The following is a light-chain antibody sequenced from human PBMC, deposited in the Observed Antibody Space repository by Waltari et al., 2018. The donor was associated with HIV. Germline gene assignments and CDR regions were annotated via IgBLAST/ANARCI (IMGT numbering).Light chain of an antibody. J-gene: IGLJ2*01. CDR2: DVS. CDR1: SSDVGGYTF. V-gene: IGLV2-11*01. Sequence: QSALTQPRSVSGSPGQSVTISCTGSSSDVGGYTFVSWYQQHPGKAPKVIIHDVSERPSGVPDRFSGSKSGNTASLTISGLQAEDEADYYCSSYTSSSTLAVFGGGTKLTVL. CDR3: SSYTSSSTLAV.